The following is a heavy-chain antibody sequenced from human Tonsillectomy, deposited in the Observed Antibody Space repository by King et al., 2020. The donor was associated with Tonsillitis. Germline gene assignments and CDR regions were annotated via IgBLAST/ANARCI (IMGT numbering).Heavy chain of an antibody. CDR3: ARDRGMTGRYWYFDL. J-gene: IGHJ2*01. D-gene: IGHD3-9*01. Sequence: VQLVESGGGLIQPGGSLRLSCAASGVNVSSNYMSWVRQAPGRGLEWVSVIYRGGSTYYADSVKARFTVSRDKFKNTVDLQMNSLRAEDTAVYYCARDRGMTGRYWYFDLWGRGTLVTVSS. V-gene: IGHV3-53*01. CDR1: GVNVSSNY. CDR2: IYRGGST.